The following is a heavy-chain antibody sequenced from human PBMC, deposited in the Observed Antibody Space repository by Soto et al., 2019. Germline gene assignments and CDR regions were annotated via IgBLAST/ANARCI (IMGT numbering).Heavy chain of an antibody. CDR2: IVVGTADT. Sequence: QTQLLQSGPEVKKPGTSVKVSCRASGFAFSTSAVQWVRQARGQRLEWIGWIVVGTADTNYAQKFQERVTITTDSSTNTAYVELGSLRFDDTGVFYCAASPRSPHYYYGMDVWGQGTTVTVSS. CDR1: GFAFSTSA. V-gene: IGHV1-58*03. J-gene: IGHJ6*02. CDR3: AASPRSPHYYYGMDV.